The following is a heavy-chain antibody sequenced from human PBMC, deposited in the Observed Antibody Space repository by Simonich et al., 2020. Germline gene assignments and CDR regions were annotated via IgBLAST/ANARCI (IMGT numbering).Heavy chain of an antibody. Sequence: EVQLVESGGGLVQPGGSLRLSCAASGFTFSSYWMSWVRQAPGKGLEWVANIKQDGSEKYYVDSVKGRLTNSRDNAKNSLYLQMNSLRAEDTAVYYCARDGLGTAYYYYMDVWGKGTTVTVSS. CDR2: IKQDGSEK. D-gene: IGHD7-27*01. V-gene: IGHV3-7*01. CDR1: GFTFSSYW. CDR3: ARDGLGTAYYYYMDV. J-gene: IGHJ6*03.